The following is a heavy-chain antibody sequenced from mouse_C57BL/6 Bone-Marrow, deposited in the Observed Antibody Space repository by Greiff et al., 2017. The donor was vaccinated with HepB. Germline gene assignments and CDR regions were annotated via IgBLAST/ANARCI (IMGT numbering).Heavy chain of an antibody. Sequence: QVQLQQSGPGLVQPSQSLSITCTVSGFSLTSYGVHWVRQSPGKGLEWLGVIWSGGSTDYNAAFISRLSISKDNSKSQVFFKMNSLQADDTAIYYCARKDAPSWGQGTTLTVSS. CDR3: ARKDAPS. CDR1: GFSLTSYG. J-gene: IGHJ2*01. V-gene: IGHV2-2*01. CDR2: IWSGGST.